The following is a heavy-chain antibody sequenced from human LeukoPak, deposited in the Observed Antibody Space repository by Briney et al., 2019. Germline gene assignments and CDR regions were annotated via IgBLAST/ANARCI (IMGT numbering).Heavy chain of an antibody. CDR1: GYTFTSYG. CDR3: AKAIVLLISGNAFDI. D-gene: IGHD2/OR15-2a*01. J-gene: IGHJ3*02. CDR2: ISAYNGNT. Sequence: GASVKVSCKASGYTFTSYGISWVRQAPGQGLEWMGWISAYNGNTNYAQKLQGRVTMTTDTSTSTAYMELRSLRSDDTAVYYCAKAIVLLISGNAFDIWGQGTMVTVSS. V-gene: IGHV1-18*01.